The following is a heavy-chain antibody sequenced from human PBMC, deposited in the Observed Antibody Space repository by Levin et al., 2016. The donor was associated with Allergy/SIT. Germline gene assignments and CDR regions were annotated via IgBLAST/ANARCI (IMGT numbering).Heavy chain of an antibody. CDR1: GFTFSSYA. J-gene: IGHJ6*02. CDR2: ISGSGGST. CDR3: ARVRPRGGDYYYYYGMDV. V-gene: IGHV3-23*01. Sequence: GESLKISCAASGFTFSSYAMSWVRQAPGKGLEWVSAISGSGGSTYYADSVKGRFTISRDNSKNTLYLQMNSLRAEDTAVYYCARVRPRGGDYYYYYGMDVWGQGTTVTVSS. D-gene: IGHD3-10*01.